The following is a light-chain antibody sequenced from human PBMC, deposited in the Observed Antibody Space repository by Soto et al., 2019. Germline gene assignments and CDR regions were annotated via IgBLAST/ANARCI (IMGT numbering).Light chain of an antibody. CDR1: QSVTNNY. Sequence: ESVLTQSPGTLSLSPGERGTLSCRASQSVTNNYLAWYQQKPGQAPRLLLYGASRRAAGILDRFSGSGSGTDFTLPISRLEPEDFAVYYCHQYGRSPPITFGPGTKVDI. V-gene: IGKV3-20*01. CDR3: HQYGRSPPIT. CDR2: GAS. J-gene: IGKJ3*01.